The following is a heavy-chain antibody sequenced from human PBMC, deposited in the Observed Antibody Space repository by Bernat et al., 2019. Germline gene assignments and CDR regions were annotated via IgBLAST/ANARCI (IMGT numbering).Heavy chain of an antibody. Sequence: QVHLVESGGGVVQPGRSLRLSCAASGFIFGGFGMHWVRQAPGKGLEWVAVIWYDGSNKYYVDSVKGRFTISRDNSKNTLHLQMNSLRAEDTALYYCARDNSGYFDYWGQGTLVTVST. D-gene: IGHD3-22*01. CDR1: GFIFGGFG. CDR3: ARDNSGYFDY. V-gene: IGHV3-33*01. CDR2: IWYDGSNK. J-gene: IGHJ4*02.